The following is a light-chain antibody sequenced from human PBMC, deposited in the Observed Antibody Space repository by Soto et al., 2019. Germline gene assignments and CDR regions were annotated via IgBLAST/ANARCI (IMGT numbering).Light chain of an antibody. Sequence: IVLTQSPATLSLSPGERASLSCRASQSVGTYLAWYQQKLGHAPRLLIYDASNRATGIPARFSGSGSGTDFTLTISSLEPEDFAVYYCQQRSNWPPEWTFGQGTKVEIK. V-gene: IGKV3-11*01. CDR1: QSVGTY. CDR2: DAS. CDR3: QQRSNWPPEWT. J-gene: IGKJ1*01.